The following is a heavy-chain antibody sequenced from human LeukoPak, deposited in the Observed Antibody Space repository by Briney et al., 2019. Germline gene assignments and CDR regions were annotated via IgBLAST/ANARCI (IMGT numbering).Heavy chain of an antibody. CDR3: AKDSGRYCSSTSCYALHY. V-gene: IGHV3-23*01. D-gene: IGHD2-2*01. J-gene: IGHJ4*02. CDR2: ISGSGGST. Sequence: PGGSLRLSCAASGFTFSSYAMSWVRQAPGKGLEWVSAISGSGGSTYYADSVKGRFTISRDNSKNTLYLQMNSLRAEDTAVYYCAKDSGRYCSSTSCYALHYWGQGTLVTVSS. CDR1: GFTFSSYA.